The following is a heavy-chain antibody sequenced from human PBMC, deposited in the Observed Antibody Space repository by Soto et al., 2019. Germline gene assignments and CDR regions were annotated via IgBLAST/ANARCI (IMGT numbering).Heavy chain of an antibody. Sequence: PSETLSLTCTVSGGSISSSSYYWGWIRQPPGKGLEWIGSIYYSGSTYYNPSLKSRVTISVDTSKNQFSLKLSSVTAADTAVYYCARHRETTVINLLYSDYWGQGTLVTVSS. CDR2: IYYSGST. J-gene: IGHJ4*02. V-gene: IGHV4-39*01. CDR3: ARHRETTVINLLYSDY. D-gene: IGHD4-17*01. CDR1: GGSISSSSYY.